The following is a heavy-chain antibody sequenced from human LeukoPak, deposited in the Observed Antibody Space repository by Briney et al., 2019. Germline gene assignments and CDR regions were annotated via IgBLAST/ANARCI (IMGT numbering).Heavy chain of an antibody. CDR1: GFIFSSFW. J-gene: IGHJ4*02. V-gene: IGHV3-7*01. CDR2: IKPDGSLQ. CDR3: TTSYDSSGCD. Sequence: GGSLRLSCTASGFIFSSFWMAWVRQAPGKGLEWVANIKPDGSLQFYGDSVKGRFTISRDNAKNSLYLQMNNLRAEDTALYYCTTSYDSSGCDWGQGTLVTVSS. D-gene: IGHD3-22*01.